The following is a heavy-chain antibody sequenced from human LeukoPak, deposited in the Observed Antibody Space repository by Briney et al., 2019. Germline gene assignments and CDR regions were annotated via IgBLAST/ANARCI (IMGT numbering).Heavy chain of an antibody. CDR1: GFTFSTFW. CDR3: AKCGRYASGWCNWWDP. D-gene: IGHD6-19*01. Sequence: GGSLRLSCATSGFTFSTFWMHWVRQAPGKGLVWVSRINHDGSSTNYADSVKGRFTISRDNAKNTLYLQMNSLRAEDTAVYFCAKCGRYASGWCNWWDPWGRGT. V-gene: IGHV3-74*01. CDR2: INHDGSST. J-gene: IGHJ5*02.